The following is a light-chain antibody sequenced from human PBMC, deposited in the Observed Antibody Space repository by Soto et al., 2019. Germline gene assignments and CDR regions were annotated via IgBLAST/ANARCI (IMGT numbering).Light chain of an antibody. CDR1: QSVSDY. CDR2: DTY. V-gene: IGKV3-11*01. Sequence: EIVLTQSPASLSLSPGEGATLSCRASQSVSDYLAWYQQKPGQAPRLLIYDTYKRVTGIPSRFSGSGSGTDFTLTISSLEPEDFALYFCQNRSNRFPITFGQGTRLEIK. J-gene: IGKJ5*01. CDR3: QNRSNRFPIT.